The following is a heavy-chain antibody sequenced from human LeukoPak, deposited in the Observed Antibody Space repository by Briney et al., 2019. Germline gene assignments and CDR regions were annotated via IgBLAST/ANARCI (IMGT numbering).Heavy chain of an antibody. Sequence: SETLSLTCAVYGGSFSGYYWSWIRQPPGKGLEWIGEINHSGSTNYNPSLKSRVTISVDTSKNQFSLNLSSVTAADTAVYYCAREYPKEGSYRFDPWGQGTLVTVSS. CDR1: GGSFSGYY. J-gene: IGHJ5*02. CDR2: INHSGST. D-gene: IGHD6-6*01. V-gene: IGHV4-34*01. CDR3: AREYPKEGSYRFDP.